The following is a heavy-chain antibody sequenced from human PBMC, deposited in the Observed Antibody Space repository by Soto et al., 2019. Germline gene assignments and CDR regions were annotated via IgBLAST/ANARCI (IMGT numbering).Heavy chain of an antibody. CDR1: GASISSRSSY. CDR3: ATTRGIAVGVSVDH. Sequence: SETLSLTCIVSGASISSRSSYWGWIRQPPGKGLEWVGTFYSGSTYNNPSLKSRVTISVDTSKNQFSLKLSSVAAEDTAIYYCATTRGIAVGVSVDHWGEVTLV. D-gene: IGHD6-19*01. V-gene: IGHV4-39*01. CDR2: FYSGST. J-gene: IGHJ5*02.